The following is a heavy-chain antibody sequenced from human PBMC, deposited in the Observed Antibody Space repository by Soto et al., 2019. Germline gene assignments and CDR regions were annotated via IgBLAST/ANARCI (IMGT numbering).Heavy chain of an antibody. V-gene: IGHV4-34*01. CDR3: ARRIRGYSYGNFDY. CDR2: INHSGST. Sequence: SETLSLTCAVYGGSFSGYYWSWIRQPPGKGLEWIGEINHSGSTNYNPSLKSRVTISVDTSKNQFSLKLSSVTAADTAVYYCARRIRGYSYGNFDYWGQGTLVTVS. D-gene: IGHD5-18*01. CDR1: GGSFSGYY. J-gene: IGHJ4*02.